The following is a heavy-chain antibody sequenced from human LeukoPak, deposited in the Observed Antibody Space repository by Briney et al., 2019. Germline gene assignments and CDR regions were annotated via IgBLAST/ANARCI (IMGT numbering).Heavy chain of an antibody. V-gene: IGHV1-2*02. CDR1: GYTFTGYY. J-gene: IGHJ3*02. CDR3: ARSASKGEDAFDI. D-gene: IGHD3-10*01. CDR2: INPNAGDI. Sequence: GASVKVSCKASGYTFTGYYMHWVRQAPGQGLEWMGWINPNAGDINYAQKFQGRVTMTRDMSINTAYMELSRLRSEDTAVYYCARSASKGEDAFDIWGQGTMVTVSS.